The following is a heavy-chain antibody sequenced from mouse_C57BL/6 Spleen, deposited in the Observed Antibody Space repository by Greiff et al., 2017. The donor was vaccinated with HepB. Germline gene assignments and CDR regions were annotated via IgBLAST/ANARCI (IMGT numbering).Heavy chain of an antibody. CDR1: GFSLTSYG. J-gene: IGHJ4*01. V-gene: IGHV2-6-1*01. CDR3: ARHPNYYGSSYGYAMDY. Sequence: VQVVESGPGLVAPSQSLSITCTVSGFSLTSYGVHWVRQPPGKGLEWLVVIWSDGSTTYNSALKSRLSISKDNSKSQVFLKMNSLQTDDTAMYYCARHPNYYGSSYGYAMDYWGQGTSVTVSS. CDR2: IWSDGST. D-gene: IGHD1-1*01.